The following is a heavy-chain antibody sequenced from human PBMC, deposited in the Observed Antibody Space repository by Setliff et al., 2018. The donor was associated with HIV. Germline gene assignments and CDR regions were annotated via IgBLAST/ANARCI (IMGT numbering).Heavy chain of an antibody. J-gene: IGHJ4*02. V-gene: IGHV1-2*02. CDR2: ISPDNGNT. D-gene: IGHD6-6*01. CDR1: GYTFTDYF. Sequence: ASVKVSCKSSGYTFTDYFIHWVRQAPGQGLEWMGWISPDNGNTRISQRFRGSVTMTRDRSINTAYMGLRSLRSDDTAVYYCARDEPKNTEAAPGYWGQGTLVTVSS. CDR3: ARDEPKNTEAAPGY.